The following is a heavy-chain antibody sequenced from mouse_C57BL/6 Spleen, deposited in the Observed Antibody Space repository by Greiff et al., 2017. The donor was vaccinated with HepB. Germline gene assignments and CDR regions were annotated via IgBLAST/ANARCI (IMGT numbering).Heavy chain of an antibody. D-gene: IGHD4-1*01. CDR3: ARGGTGTRYFDV. Sequence: EVQLQESGPGMVKPSQSLSLTCTVTGYSITSGYDWHWIRHFPGNKLEWMGYISYSGSTNYNPSLKSRISITHDTSKNHFFLKLNSVTTEDTATYYCARGGTGTRYFDVWGTGTTVTVSS. CDR1: GYSITSGYD. CDR2: ISYSGST. J-gene: IGHJ1*03. V-gene: IGHV3-1*01.